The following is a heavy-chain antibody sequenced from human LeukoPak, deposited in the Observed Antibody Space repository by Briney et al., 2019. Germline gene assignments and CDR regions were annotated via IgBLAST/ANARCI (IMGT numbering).Heavy chain of an antibody. CDR3: AREDGSGTYYRDY. V-gene: IGHV4-34*01. D-gene: IGHD3-10*01. Sequence: SETLSLTCAVYGGSFSGYYWSWIRQPPGKGLEWIGEINHSGSTNYNPSLKSRVTISVDTSKNQFSLKLSSVTAADTAVYYCAREDGSGTYYRDYWGQGTPVTVSS. J-gene: IGHJ4*02. CDR1: GGSFSGYY. CDR2: INHSGST.